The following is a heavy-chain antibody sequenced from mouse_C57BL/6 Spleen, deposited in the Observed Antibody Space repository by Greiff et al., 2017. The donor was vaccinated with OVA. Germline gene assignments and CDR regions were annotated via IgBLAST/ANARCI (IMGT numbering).Heavy chain of an antibody. Sequence: ESGPGLVKPSQSLSLTCSVTGYSITSGYYWNWIRQFPGNKLEWMGYISYDGSNNYNPSLKNRISITRDTSKNQFFLKLNSVTTEDTATYYCASNYGSSYGWYFDVWGTGTTVTVSS. CDR1: GYSITSGYY. V-gene: IGHV3-6*01. CDR2: ISYDGSN. CDR3: ASNYGSSYGWYFDV. J-gene: IGHJ1*03. D-gene: IGHD1-1*01.